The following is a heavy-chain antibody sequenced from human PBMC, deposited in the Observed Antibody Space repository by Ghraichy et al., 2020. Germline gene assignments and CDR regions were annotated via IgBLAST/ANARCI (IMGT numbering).Heavy chain of an antibody. V-gene: IGHV3-73*01. Sequence: GGSLRLSCAASGFTFSGSAMHWVRQASGKGLEWVGRIRSKANSYATAYAASVKGRFTISRDDSKNTAYLQMNSLKTEDTAVYYCTRQSDYYYYMDVWGKGTTVTVSS. J-gene: IGHJ6*03. CDR3: TRQSDYYYYMDV. CDR2: IRSKANSYAT. CDR1: GFTFSGSA.